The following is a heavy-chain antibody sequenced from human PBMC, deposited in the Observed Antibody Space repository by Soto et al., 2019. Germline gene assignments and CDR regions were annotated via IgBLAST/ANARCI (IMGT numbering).Heavy chain of an antibody. CDR2: FYYSANT. CDR1: GGSISSSGYY. CDR3: ARRQVSTGGFDY. D-gene: IGHD2-15*01. Sequence: QLQLQESGPGLVKPSETLSLTCTVSGGSISSSGYYWGWIRQPPGKGLEWIGTFYYSANTYYNPSLKSRVTIFVDTSRNQFSLKLSSVTAADTAVYYCARRQVSTGGFDYWGQGTLVTVSS. J-gene: IGHJ4*02. V-gene: IGHV4-39*01.